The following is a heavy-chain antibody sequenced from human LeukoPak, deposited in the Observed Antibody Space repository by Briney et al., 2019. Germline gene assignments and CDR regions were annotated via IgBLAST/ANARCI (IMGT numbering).Heavy chain of an antibody. CDR2: IYYSGST. J-gene: IGHJ5*02. CDR3: ARLKTIFGVVIGGNWFDP. CDR1: GGSISSSSYY. Sequence: PSETLSLTCTVSGGSISSSSYYWGWIRQPPGKGLEWIGSIYYSGSTYYNPSLKSRVTISVDTSKNQFSLKLSSVTAADTAVYYCARLKTIFGVVIGGNWFDPWGQGTLVTVSS. D-gene: IGHD3-3*01. V-gene: IGHV4-39*01.